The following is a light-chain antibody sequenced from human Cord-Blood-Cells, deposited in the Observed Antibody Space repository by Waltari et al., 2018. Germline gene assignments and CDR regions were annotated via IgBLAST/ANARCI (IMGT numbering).Light chain of an antibody. J-gene: IGKJ2*01. CDR3: QAQNT. Sequence: DIVMTQSPDSLAVSLGERATINCKSSQSVLYSSNNKNYLAWYQQKPGQPPKLLIYWASTRESGAPDRFSGSGSGTDFTLTISSLQAEDVAVYYCQAQNTFGQGTKLEIK. CDR2: WAS. V-gene: IGKV4-1*01. CDR1: QSVLYSSNNKNY.